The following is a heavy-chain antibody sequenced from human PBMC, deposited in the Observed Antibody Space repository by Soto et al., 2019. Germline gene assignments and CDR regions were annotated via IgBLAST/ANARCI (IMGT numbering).Heavy chain of an antibody. V-gene: IGHV4-39*01. CDR2: IYYSGST. J-gene: IGHJ5*02. CDR3: AGGYGWFDP. CDR1: GGSISSSSYY. D-gene: IGHD5-12*01. Sequence: PSETLSLTCTVSGGSISSSSYYWGWIRQPPGKGLEWIGSIYYSGSTYYNPSPKSRVTISVDTSKNQFSLKLSSVAAADTAVYYCAGGYGWFDPWGQGTLVTVSS.